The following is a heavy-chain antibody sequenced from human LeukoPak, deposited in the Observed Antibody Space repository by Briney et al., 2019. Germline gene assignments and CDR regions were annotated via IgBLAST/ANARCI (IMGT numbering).Heavy chain of an antibody. Sequence: GGSLRLSCTASGFTFGDYAMSWVRQAPGKGLDWVGFIRNKAFGGTAEYAASVKGRFTISRDDSKSIAYLQMNSLKTEDTAVYYCARGIIGLRGFDYWGQGTLVTVSS. CDR3: ARGIIGLRGFDY. CDR2: IRNKAFGGTA. V-gene: IGHV3-49*04. D-gene: IGHD1-20*01. J-gene: IGHJ4*02. CDR1: GFTFGDYA.